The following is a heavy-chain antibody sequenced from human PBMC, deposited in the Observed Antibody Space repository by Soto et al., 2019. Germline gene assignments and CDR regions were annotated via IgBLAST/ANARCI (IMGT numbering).Heavy chain of an antibody. CDR1: GASISSGGYY. J-gene: IGHJ4*02. Sequence: QVQLRESGPGLVKPSQTLSLTCAVSGASISSGGYYWSWIRQHPGRGLEWIGYIYDSGTTYYNPSLESRLTISGDTSKNQFSVKLTSVTAADTAVYFCARGGVRTTFRHWGQGTLVTVSS. CDR3: ARGGVRTTFRH. V-gene: IGHV4-31*11. CDR2: IYDSGTT. D-gene: IGHD3-10*02.